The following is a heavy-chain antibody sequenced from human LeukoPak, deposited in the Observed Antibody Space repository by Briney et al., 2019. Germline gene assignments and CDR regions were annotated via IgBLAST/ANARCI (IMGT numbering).Heavy chain of an antibody. CDR1: GFTFSNYD. CDR3: ARDDYGGKLDI. D-gene: IGHD4-23*01. J-gene: IGHJ3*02. V-gene: IGHV3-33*01. CDR2: IWYDGSNK. Sequence: GGSLRLSCAASGFTFSNYDMHWVRQAPGKGLEWVAGIWYDGSNKYYADSVKGRFTISRANSKNTQYLQMNSLRAEDTAMYYCARDDYGGKLDISGQGTVVTVSS.